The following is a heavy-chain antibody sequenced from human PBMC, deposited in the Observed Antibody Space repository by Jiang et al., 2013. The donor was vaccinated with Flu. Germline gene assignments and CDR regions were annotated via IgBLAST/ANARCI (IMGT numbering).Heavy chain of an antibody. CDR2: IHHTGTT. D-gene: IGHD3-3*01. J-gene: IGHJ4*01. V-gene: IGHV4-38-2*02. Sequence: LLKPSETLSLNCDVSGYSINSGYYWGWIRQSPGKGLEWIGSIHHTGTTYYNPSLKSRVSLSVDTSKNQFSLKVNSVTAADTAVYYCAREGVEYLLYSYPFDQWGQGRLVTVSS. CDR1: GYSINSGYY. CDR3: AREGVEYLLYSYPFDQ.